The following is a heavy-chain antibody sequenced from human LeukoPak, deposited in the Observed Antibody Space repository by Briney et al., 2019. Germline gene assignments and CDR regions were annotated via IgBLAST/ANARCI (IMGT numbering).Heavy chain of an antibody. J-gene: IGHJ6*02. V-gene: IGHV3-21*01. D-gene: IGHD4-17*01. CDR3: ARDGGDYLRYYYGMDV. CDR1: GFTFSSYS. Sequence: GGSLRLSCAASGFTFSSYSMNWVRQAPGKGLEWVSSISSSSSYIYYADSVKGRFTVSRDNAKNSLYLQMNSLRAEDTAVYYCARDGGDYLRYYYGMDVWGQGTTVTVSS. CDR2: ISSSSSYI.